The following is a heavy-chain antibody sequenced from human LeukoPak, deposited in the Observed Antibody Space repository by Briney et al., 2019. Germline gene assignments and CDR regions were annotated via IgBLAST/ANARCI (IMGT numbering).Heavy chain of an antibody. CDR2: IYYSGST. CDR1: GGSISSYY. CDR3: ARGQQWLAY. V-gene: IGHV4-59*01. J-gene: IGHJ4*02. Sequence: SETLSLTCTVSGGSISSYYWSWIRQPPGKGLEWIGYIYYSGSTNYNPSLKSRVTTSVDTSKNQFSLKLSSVTAADTAVYYCARGQQWLAYWGQGTLVTVSS. D-gene: IGHD6-19*01.